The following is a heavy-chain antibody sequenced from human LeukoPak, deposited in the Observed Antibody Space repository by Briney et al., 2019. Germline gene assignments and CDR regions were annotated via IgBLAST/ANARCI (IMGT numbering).Heavy chain of an antibody. J-gene: IGHJ3*02. V-gene: IGHV1-46*01. Sequence: ASVKVSCKASGYTFTSYYMHWVRQAPGQGLEWMGIINPSGGSTSYAQKFQGRVTMTRDTSTSTVYMELSSLRASDTAMYFCVRRDGLGAFDIWGQGTMVTVSS. CDR1: GYTFTSYY. D-gene: IGHD5-24*01. CDR2: INPSGGST. CDR3: VRRDGLGAFDI.